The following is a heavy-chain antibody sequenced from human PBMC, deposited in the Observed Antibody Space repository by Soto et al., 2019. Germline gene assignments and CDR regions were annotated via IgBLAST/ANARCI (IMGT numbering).Heavy chain of an antibody. CDR1: GFTFSSYG. D-gene: IGHD3-3*01. CDR2: ISYDGSNK. Sequence: GSLRLSCAASGFTFSSYGMHWVRQAPGKGLEWVAVISYDGSNKYYADSVKGRFTISRDNSKNTLYLQMNSLRAEDTAVYYCAKARGSGYYSDAFDIWGQGXMVTV. V-gene: IGHV3-30*18. J-gene: IGHJ3*02. CDR3: AKARGSGYYSDAFDI.